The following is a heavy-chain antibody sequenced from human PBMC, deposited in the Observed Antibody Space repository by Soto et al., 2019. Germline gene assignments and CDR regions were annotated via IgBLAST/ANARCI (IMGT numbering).Heavy chain of an antibody. CDR3: ARGVTMVRGVTHYYYYGMDV. J-gene: IGHJ6*02. D-gene: IGHD3-10*01. CDR2: ISAYNGNT. CDR1: GYTFTSYG. V-gene: IGHV1-18*01. Sequence: ASVKVSCKASGYTFTSYGISWVRQAPGQGLEWMGWISAYNGNTNYAQKLQGRVTMTTDTSTSTAYMELRSLRSDDTAVYYCARGVTMVRGVTHYYYYGMDVSGQGTTVTVSS.